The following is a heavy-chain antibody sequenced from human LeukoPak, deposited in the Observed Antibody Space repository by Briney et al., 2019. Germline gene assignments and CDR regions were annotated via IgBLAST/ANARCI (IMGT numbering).Heavy chain of an antibody. CDR2: IYYSGST. CDR3: ARSSGWYYYGMDV. V-gene: IGHV4-59*08. D-gene: IGHD6-19*01. Sequence: SETLSLTCTVSGGSISSYYWSWIRQPPGKGLEWIGYIYYSGSTNYNPSLKSRVTISVDTSKNQFSLKLSSVTAADTAVYYCARSSGWYYYGMDVRGQGTTVTVSS. J-gene: IGHJ6*02. CDR1: GGSISSYY.